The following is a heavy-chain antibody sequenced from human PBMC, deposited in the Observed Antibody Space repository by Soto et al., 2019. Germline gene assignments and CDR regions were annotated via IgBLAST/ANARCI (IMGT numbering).Heavy chain of an antibody. CDR3: ARKPNGFDS. CDR1: GFTFSRHA. J-gene: IGHJ5*01. Sequence: EVQLLESGGGLVQPGGSLRLSCAASGFTFSRHAMTWVRQAPGKGLEWVSSISENSGGTYYADSAKGRFTISRDNSKTMLYLQMNSLRAEDTALYYCARKPNGFDSWGQGTLVVVSS. CDR2: ISENSGGT. V-gene: IGHV3-23*01.